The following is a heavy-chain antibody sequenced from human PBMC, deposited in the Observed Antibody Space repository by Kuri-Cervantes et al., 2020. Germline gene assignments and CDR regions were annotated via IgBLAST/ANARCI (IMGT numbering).Heavy chain of an antibody. Sequence: ASVKVSCKASGYTFTSYDINWVRQATGQGLEWMGWMNPNSGNTGYAQKFQGRVTMTTDTSTSTAYMELRSLRSDDTAVYYCARDRGGRIRGYSYEKEYMDVWGKGTTVTVSS. J-gene: IGHJ6*03. CDR3: ARDRGGRIRGYSYEKEYMDV. CDR2: MNPNSGNT. D-gene: IGHD5-18*01. CDR1: GYTFTSYD. V-gene: IGHV1-8*01.